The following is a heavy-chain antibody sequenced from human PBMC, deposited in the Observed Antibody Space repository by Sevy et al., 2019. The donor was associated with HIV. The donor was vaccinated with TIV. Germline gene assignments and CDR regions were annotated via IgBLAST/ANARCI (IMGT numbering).Heavy chain of an antibody. D-gene: IGHD2-2*01. CDR2: INPSGGST. J-gene: IGHJ6*02. CDR1: GYTFTSYY. Sequence: ASVKVSCKASGYTFTSYYMHWVRQAPGQGLEWMGIINPSGGSTSYAQKFQGRVTMARDTSTSTAYMELSSLRSEDTAVYYCARSYCSSTGCYYGMDVWGQGTTVTVSS. CDR3: ARSYCSSTGCYYGMDV. V-gene: IGHV1-46*01.